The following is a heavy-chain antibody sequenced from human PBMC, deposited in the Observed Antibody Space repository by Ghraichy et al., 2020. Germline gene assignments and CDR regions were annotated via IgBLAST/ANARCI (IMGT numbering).Heavy chain of an antibody. CDR3: ARIGPPIVVVVAAIDAFDI. Sequence: ESLNISCAVSGGSISSSNWWSWVRQPPGKGLEWIGEIYHSGSTNYNPSLKSRVTISVDKSKNQFSLKLSSVTAADTAVYYCARIGPPIVVVVAAIDAFDIWGQGTMVTVSS. CDR2: IYHSGST. CDR1: GGSISSSNW. D-gene: IGHD2-15*01. J-gene: IGHJ3*02. V-gene: IGHV4-4*02.